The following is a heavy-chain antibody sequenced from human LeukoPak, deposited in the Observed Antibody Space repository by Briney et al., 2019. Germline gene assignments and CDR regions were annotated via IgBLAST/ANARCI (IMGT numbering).Heavy chain of an antibody. Sequence: PSETLSLTCAVYGGSFSGYYWSWIRQPPGKGLEWIGEINHSGSTNYNPSLKSRVTISVDTSKNQFSLKLSSVTAADTAVYYCARGRRTMVRGVHIDYRGQGTLVTVSS. J-gene: IGHJ4*02. CDR2: INHSGST. CDR1: GGSFSGYY. V-gene: IGHV4-34*01. CDR3: ARGRRTMVRGVHIDY. D-gene: IGHD3-10*01.